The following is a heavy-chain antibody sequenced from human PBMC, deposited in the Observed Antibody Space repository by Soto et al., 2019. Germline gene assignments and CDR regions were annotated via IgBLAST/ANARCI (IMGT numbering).Heavy chain of an antibody. CDR1: GFIFSSYG. CDR2: ISYDGSYK. CDR3: AKGYGGDFYWYFDL. Sequence: QVQLVESGGGVVQPGRSLRLSCAASGFIFSSYGMHWVRQAPGKGLEWVAIISYDGSYKYFAASVKGRFTISRDNLKNPLYLQMNSLRAEDTAVYYCAKGYGGDFYWYFDLWGRGTLVSVSS. D-gene: IGHD2-21*01. V-gene: IGHV3-30*18. J-gene: IGHJ2*01.